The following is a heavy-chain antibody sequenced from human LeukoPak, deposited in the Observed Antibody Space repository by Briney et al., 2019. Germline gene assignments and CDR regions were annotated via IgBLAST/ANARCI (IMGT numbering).Heavy chain of an antibody. D-gene: IGHD3-22*01. V-gene: IGHV1-69*13. CDR1: GGTFSSYA. Sequence: GASVKVSCKASGGTFSSYAISWVRQAPGQGLEWMGGIIPIFGTANYAQKFQGRVTITADESTSTAYMALSSQRSEDTAVYYCARGSSGYYFDYWGQGTLVTVSS. CDR2: IIPIFGTA. CDR3: ARGSSGYYFDY. J-gene: IGHJ4*02.